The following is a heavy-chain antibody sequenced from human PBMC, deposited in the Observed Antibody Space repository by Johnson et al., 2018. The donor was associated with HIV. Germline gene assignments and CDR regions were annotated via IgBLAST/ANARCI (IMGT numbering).Heavy chain of an antibody. CDR1: GFTFSSYA. D-gene: IGHD6-13*01. Sequence: QVQLVESGGGVVQPGRSLRLSCAASGFTFSSYAMHWVRQAPGKGLEWVAVILYDGSNKYYADSVKGRFTISRDNSKHKLYLQMNSLRVKNTDVYYCASLTWVARSSRFYAFDIWGQGTMVTVSS. CDR3: ASLTWVARSSRFYAFDI. V-gene: IGHV3-30-3*01. CDR2: ILYDGSNK. J-gene: IGHJ3*02.